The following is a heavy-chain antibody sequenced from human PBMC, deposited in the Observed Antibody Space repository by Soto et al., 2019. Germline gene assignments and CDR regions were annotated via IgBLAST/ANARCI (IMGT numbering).Heavy chain of an antibody. Sequence: SETLSLTCTVAGGSISTYCGSWIRQPPGSGLELIVYISSSAPTNSNPPLNSRVTLSVATSNIHFSLSLMSVTAADTPVYYCARGNRQKWLGDNWFDPWGQGTLVTVSA. CDR1: GGSISTYC. CDR2: ISSSAPT. V-gene: IGHV4-59*01. D-gene: IGHD6-19*01. J-gene: IGHJ5*02. CDR3: ARGNRQKWLGDNWFDP.